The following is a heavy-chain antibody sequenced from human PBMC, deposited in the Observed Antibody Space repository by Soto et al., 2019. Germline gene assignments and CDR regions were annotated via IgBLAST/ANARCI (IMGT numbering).Heavy chain of an antibody. D-gene: IGHD6-13*01. CDR2: IYHSGST. CDR1: GGSISSSNC. J-gene: IGHJ3*02. Sequence: SETLSLTCAVSGGSISSSNCLRWFRQPPGKGLEWIGEIYHSGSTNYNPSLKSRVTISVDKSKNQFSLKLSSVTAADTAVYYCSSSWKFDAFDIWGQGTMVTVSS. V-gene: IGHV4-4*02. CDR3: SSSWKFDAFDI.